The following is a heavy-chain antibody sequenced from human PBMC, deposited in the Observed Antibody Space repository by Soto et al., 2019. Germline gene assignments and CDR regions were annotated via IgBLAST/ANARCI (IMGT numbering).Heavy chain of an antibody. Sequence: GGSLRLSCAASGFTFSSYSMNWVRQAPGKGLEWVSSISSSSSYIYYADSVKGRFTISRDNAKNSLYLQMNSLRAEDTAVYYCALTLVVPAAMPLGPNAFDIWGQGTMVTVSS. CDR1: GFTFSSYS. CDR2: ISSSSSYI. J-gene: IGHJ3*02. V-gene: IGHV3-21*01. CDR3: ALTLVVPAAMPLGPNAFDI. D-gene: IGHD2-2*01.